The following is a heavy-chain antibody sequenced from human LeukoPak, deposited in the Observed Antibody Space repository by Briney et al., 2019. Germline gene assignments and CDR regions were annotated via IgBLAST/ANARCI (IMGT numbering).Heavy chain of an antibody. Sequence: SVKVSCKASGGTFSSYAISWVRQAPGQGLEWMGGIIPIFGTANYAQKFQGRVTITADKSTSTAYMELSRLRSDDTAVYYCARSPSMGAAGTDYWGKGTLVTVSS. CDR1: GGTFSSYA. CDR3: ARSPSMGAAGTDY. V-gene: IGHV1-69*06. J-gene: IGHJ4*02. D-gene: IGHD6-13*01. CDR2: IIPIFGTA.